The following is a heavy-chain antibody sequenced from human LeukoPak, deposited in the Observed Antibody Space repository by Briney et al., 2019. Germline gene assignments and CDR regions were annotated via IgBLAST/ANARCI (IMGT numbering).Heavy chain of an antibody. J-gene: IGHJ6*03. D-gene: IGHD2-2*01. CDR3: ARDLGQAPAAAYYYYYMDV. CDR2: INPSGGST. Sequence: ASVKVSCKASGYTFTSYYMHWVRQAPGQGLEWMGIINPSGGSTSYAQKFQGRVTMTRDMSTSTVYMELSSLRSEDTAVYYCARDLGQAPAAAYYYYYMDVWGKGTTVTVSS. V-gene: IGHV1-46*01. CDR1: GYTFTSYY.